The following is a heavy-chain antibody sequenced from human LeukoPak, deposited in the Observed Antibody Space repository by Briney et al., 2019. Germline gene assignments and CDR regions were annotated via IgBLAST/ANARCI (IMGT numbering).Heavy chain of an antibody. CDR2: IYENGGTT. CDR1: GFTFRSHT. Sequence: GGSLRLSCVGSGFTFRSHTMSWVRQAPEKGLEFVSGIYENGGTTYYADSVKGRFSISRDNSKNTLYLQMDSLRGEDTAVYYCAKDFRIGYSAHFDYWGQGALVTVSS. D-gene: IGHD2-21*01. V-gene: IGHV3-23*01. CDR3: AKDFRIGYSAHFDY. J-gene: IGHJ4*02.